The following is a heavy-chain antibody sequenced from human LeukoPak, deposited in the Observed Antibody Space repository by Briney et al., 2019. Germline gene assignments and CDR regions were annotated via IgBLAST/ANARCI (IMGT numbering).Heavy chain of an antibody. Sequence: TSSETLSLTCTVSGGSVSSGSYYWSWIRQPPGKGLEWIGEIYHSGSTNYNPSLKSRVTISVDKSKNQFSLKLSSVTAADTAVYYCARGRRYDSSGYHVKADYWGQGTLVTVSS. CDR3: ARGRRYDSSGYHVKADY. V-gene: IGHV4-61*01. J-gene: IGHJ4*02. D-gene: IGHD3-22*01. CDR1: GGSVSSGSYY. CDR2: IYHSGST.